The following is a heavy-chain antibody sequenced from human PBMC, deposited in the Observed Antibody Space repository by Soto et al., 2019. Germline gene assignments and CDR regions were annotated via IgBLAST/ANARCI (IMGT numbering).Heavy chain of an antibody. CDR2: IYYSGST. V-gene: IGHV4-59*08. J-gene: IGHJ6*02. Sequence: PSETLSLTCTVSGGSISSYYWSWIRQPPGKGLEWIGYIYYSGSTYYNPSLKSRVTISVDTSKNQFSLKLGSVTAADTAVYYCARLLRFLEWLPAHPYYGMDVWGQGTTVTVSS. D-gene: IGHD3-3*01. CDR1: GGSISSYY. CDR3: ARLLRFLEWLPAHPYYGMDV.